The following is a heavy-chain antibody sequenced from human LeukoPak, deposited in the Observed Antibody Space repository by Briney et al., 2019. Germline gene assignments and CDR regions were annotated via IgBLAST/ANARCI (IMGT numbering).Heavy chain of an antibody. D-gene: IGHD3-22*01. CDR1: GGSISSYY. Sequence: SETLALTCSVSGGSISSYYWNWIRQSPGKGLEWIGYNSYSGSSSYNPSLKSRVIISLDTSKSQFSLKLSSVTAADTAVYYCARDIGYYDSSGYSPTGWFDPWGPGTLITVSS. V-gene: IGHV4-59*01. CDR2: NSYSGSS. CDR3: ARDIGYYDSSGYSPTGWFDP. J-gene: IGHJ5*02.